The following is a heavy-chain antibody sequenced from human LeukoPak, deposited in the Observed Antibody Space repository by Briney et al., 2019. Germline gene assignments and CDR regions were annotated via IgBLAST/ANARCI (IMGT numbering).Heavy chain of an antibody. CDR1: GFTFSSYA. V-gene: IGHV3-23*01. J-gene: IGHJ4*02. CDR3: AREVRGVIDY. D-gene: IGHD3-10*01. Sequence: GGSLRLSCAASGFTFSSYAMSWVRQAPGKGLEWVSAISGSGGSTYYADSVKGRFTISRDNAKNSLYLQMNSLRAEDTAVYYCAREVRGVIDYWGQGTLVTVSS. CDR2: ISGSGGST.